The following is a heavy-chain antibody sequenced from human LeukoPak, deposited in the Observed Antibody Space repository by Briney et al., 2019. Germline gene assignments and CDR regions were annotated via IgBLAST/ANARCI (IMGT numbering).Heavy chain of an antibody. CDR2: INHSGST. CDR3: ARVPNYDFWSGSLDY. D-gene: IGHD3-3*01. J-gene: IGHJ4*02. V-gene: IGHV4-34*01. Sequence: SETLSLTCAVYGGSFSGYYWSWIRQPPGKGLEWIGEINHSGSTNYNPSLKSRVTISVDTSKNQFSLKLSSVTAADTAVYYCARVPNYDFWSGSLDYWGQGTLVTVSS. CDR1: GGSFSGYY.